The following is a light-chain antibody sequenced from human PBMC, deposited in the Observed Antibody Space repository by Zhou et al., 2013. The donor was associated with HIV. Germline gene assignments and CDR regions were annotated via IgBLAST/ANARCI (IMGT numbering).Light chain of an antibody. CDR2: DTA. Sequence: DIQMTQSPSSLSASIGDRVTVTCLASRDIRVFLNWYHQRPGTAPKLLIYDTAILERGVPSRFRGSGSGTNFTFTITSLQREDSGTFYCQQYDDLPLTFGGGTKVEIK. V-gene: IGKV1-33*01. J-gene: IGKJ4*01. CDR1: RDIRVF. CDR3: QQYDDLPLT.